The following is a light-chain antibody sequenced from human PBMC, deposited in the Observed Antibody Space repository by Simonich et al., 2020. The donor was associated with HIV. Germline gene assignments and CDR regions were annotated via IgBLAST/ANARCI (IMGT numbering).Light chain of an antibody. CDR2: WAS. CDR1: QSVLYNSNNKTY. J-gene: IGKJ4*01. V-gene: IGKV4-1*01. Sequence: DIVMTHSPDSLAVSLGDRATINCKSSQSVLYNSNNKTYLVWYQQKPGQPPKLLIYWASTRESGVPDRFSGSGSGTDFTLTISSLQAEDVAVYYCQQYYSTPLTFGGGTKVEIK. CDR3: QQYYSTPLT.